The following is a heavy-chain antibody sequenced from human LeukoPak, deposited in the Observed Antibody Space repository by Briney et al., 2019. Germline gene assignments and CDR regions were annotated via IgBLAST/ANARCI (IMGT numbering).Heavy chain of an antibody. CDR1: GFTFSDYY. V-gene: IGHV3-7*01. D-gene: IGHD2-8*02. Sequence: PGGSLRLSCAASGFTFSDYYMSWIRQAPGRGLEWVAVIKQDGSDKYYVDSVKGRFSISRDNAKNSLSLQMNSLRAEDTAVYYCARGVPTGVDFFDYWGQGTLVTVSS. CDR2: IKQDGSDK. CDR3: ARGVPTGVDFFDY. J-gene: IGHJ4*02.